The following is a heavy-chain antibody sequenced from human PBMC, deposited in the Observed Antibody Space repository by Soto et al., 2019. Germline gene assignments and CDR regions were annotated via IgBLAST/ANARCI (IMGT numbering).Heavy chain of an antibody. D-gene: IGHD3-10*01. J-gene: IGHJ4*02. CDR3: ARSRSGAVADSFDF. CDR2: ISRDGSNK. Sequence: QVQVVESGGGVVQPGRSLRLSCAASGFTFRSYAIHWVRQAPGKGLEWVAVISRDGSNKYYVDSVKGRFTISRDNSKDTVYFQMNSLRDEDSAMFYCARSRSGAVADSFDFWGQGTLVTVSS. V-gene: IGHV3-30*14. CDR1: GFTFRSYA.